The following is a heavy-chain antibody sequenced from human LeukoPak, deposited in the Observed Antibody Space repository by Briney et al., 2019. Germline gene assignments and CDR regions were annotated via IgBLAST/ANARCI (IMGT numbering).Heavy chain of an antibody. CDR2: IYHSGST. CDR1: GYSISSGYY. CDR3: ARGPTGTGDY. J-gene: IGHJ4*02. V-gene: IGHV4-38-2*02. Sequence: SETLSLTCTVSGYSISSGYYWGWIRQPPGKGLEWIGSIYHSGSTNYNPSLKSRVTISVDTSKNQFSLKLSSVTAADTAVYYCARGPTGTGDYWGQGTLVTVSS. D-gene: IGHD1-1*01.